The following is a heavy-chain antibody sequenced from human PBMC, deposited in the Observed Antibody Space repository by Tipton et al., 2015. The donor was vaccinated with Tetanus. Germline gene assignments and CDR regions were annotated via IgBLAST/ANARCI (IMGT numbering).Heavy chain of an antibody. CDR2: IKQDGSEK. V-gene: IGHV3-7*01. Sequence: SLRLSCAASGFTFSSYWMSWVRQAPGKGLEWVANIKQDGSEKYYVDSVKGRFTISRDNAKNSLYLQMNSLRAEDTAVYYCARDTKQWLVRAYYGMDVWGQGTTVTVSS. CDR1: GFTFSSYW. D-gene: IGHD6-19*01. J-gene: IGHJ6*02. CDR3: ARDTKQWLVRAYYGMDV.